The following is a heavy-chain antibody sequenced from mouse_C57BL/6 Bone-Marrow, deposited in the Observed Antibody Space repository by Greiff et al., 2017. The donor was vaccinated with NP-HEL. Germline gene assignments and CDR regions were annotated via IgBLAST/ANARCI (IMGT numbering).Heavy chain of an antibody. V-gene: IGHV5-17*01. CDR1: GFTFSDYG. J-gene: IGHJ3*01. CDR2: ISSGSSTI. D-gene: IGHD1-1*01. Sequence: EVQGVESGGGLVKPGGSLKLSCAASGFTFSDYGMHWVRQAPEKGLEWVAYISSGSSTIYYADTVKGRFTISRDNAKNNLFLQMTSLRSEDTAMYYCARENYYGSSLAYWGQGTLVTVSA. CDR3: ARENYYGSSLAY.